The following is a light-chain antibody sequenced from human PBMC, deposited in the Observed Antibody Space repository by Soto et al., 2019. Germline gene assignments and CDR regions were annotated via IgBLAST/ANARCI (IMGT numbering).Light chain of an antibody. V-gene: IGKV3-20*01. J-gene: IGKJ5*01. CDR2: AAS. Sequence: ILFTQSPFTLSSSPGERATLSCRASQSVSSSHLAWYHYKPGQAPRLLIYAASSRATGSPDRFSGGGSGTDFTLTISRLEPEDFAVYYCQQYGYSPITFGQGTRLEIK. CDR3: QQYGYSPIT. CDR1: QSVSSSH.